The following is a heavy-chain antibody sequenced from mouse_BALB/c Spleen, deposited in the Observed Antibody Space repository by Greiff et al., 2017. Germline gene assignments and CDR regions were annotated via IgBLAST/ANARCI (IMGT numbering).Heavy chain of an antibody. CDR2: IRSKSNNYAT. CDR3: VREGDYYGSSYYAMDY. CDR1: GFTFNTYA. V-gene: IGHV10-3*03. D-gene: IGHD1-1*01. J-gene: IGHJ4*01. Sequence: EVQLQESGGGLVQPKGSLKLSCAASGFTFNTYAMHWVCQAPGKGLEWVARIRSKSNNYATYYADSVKDRFTISRDDSQSMLYLQMNNLKTEDTAMYYCVREGDYYGSSYYAMDYWGQGTSVTVSS.